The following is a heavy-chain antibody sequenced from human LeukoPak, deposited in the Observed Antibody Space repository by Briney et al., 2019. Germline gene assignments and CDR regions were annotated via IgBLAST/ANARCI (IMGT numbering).Heavy chain of an antibody. CDR3: ARFESSSHPRHYYYYGMDV. D-gene: IGHD6-13*01. V-gene: IGHV4-39*07. J-gene: IGHJ6*02. Sequence: PSETLSLTCIVSGGSISTSAYYWGWIRQPPGEGLQWIGSIYYSGNTYYNSSLKSRVTISVDTSKNQFSLKLSSVTAADTAVYYCARFESSSHPRHYYYYGMDVWGQGTTVTVSS. CDR2: IYYSGNT. CDR1: GGSISTSAYY.